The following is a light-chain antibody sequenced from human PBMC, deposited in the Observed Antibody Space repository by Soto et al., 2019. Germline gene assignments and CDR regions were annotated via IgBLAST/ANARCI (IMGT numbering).Light chain of an antibody. CDR3: QQYNSYSPYT. Sequence: DIPMTHSPSTLSASVGDRVTITCRASQSVSSWLAWYQQKPGKAPKLLIYKASSLETGVPSRFSGSGSGTEFTLTISNLQPDDFATYYCQQYNSYSPYTFGQGTRLEIK. V-gene: IGKV1-5*03. J-gene: IGKJ2*01. CDR1: QSVSSW. CDR2: KAS.